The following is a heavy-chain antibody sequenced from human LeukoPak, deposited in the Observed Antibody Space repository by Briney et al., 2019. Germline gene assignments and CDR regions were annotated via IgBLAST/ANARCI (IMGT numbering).Heavy chain of an antibody. CDR1: GFTFDDYA. V-gene: IGHV3-9*01. J-gene: IGHJ5*02. D-gene: IGHD6-13*01. Sequence: GGSLRLSCAASGFTFDDYAMHWVRQAPGKGLEWVSGISWNSGSIGYADSVKGRFTISRDNAKNSLYLQMNSLRAEDTALYYCAKGAGYSSTWGQGTLVTVSS. CDR3: AKGAGYSST. CDR2: ISWNSGSI.